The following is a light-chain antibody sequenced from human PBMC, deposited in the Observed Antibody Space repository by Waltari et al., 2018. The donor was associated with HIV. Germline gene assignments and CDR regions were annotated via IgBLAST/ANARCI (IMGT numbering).Light chain of an antibody. CDR2: AAS. CDR3: QHLNSYPPLT. J-gene: IGKJ4*01. V-gene: IGKV1-9*01. CDR1: QGVSSY. Sequence: DIQLTQSPSFLSASVGDRVTITCRANQGVSSYLAWYQQKPGKAPILLIYAASTLQRGIPSRFSGSGSGTEFTLTISSLRPEGFATYYCQHLNSYPPLTFGGGTKVEI.